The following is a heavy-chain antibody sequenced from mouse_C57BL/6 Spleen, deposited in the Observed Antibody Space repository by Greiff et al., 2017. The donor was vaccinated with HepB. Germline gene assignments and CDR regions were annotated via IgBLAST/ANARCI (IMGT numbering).Heavy chain of an antibody. D-gene: IGHD4-1*01. V-gene: IGHV1-82*01. CDR2: IYPGDGDT. CDR1: GYAFSSSW. J-gene: IGHJ3*01. Sequence: QVQLKESGPELVKPGASVKISCKASGYAFSSSWMNWVKQRPGKGLEWIGRIYPGDGDTNYNGKFKGKATLTADKSSSTAYMQLSSLTSEDSAVYFCARTNWDVAWFAYWGQGTLVTVSA. CDR3: ARTNWDVAWFAY.